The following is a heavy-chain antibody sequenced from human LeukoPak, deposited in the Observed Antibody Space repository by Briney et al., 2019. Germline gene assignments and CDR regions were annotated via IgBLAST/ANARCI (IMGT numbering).Heavy chain of an antibody. CDR2: LRYDGSNK. D-gene: IGHD5-18*01. CDR3: ARMGRLWGSYYFDY. CDR1: GFTITSYG. J-gene: IGHJ4*02. Sequence: GGSLRLSCAASGFTITSYGMHWVRQAPGKGLEWVAFLRYDGSNKYYTDSVKGRFTISRDNSKNTLYLQMNSLRAEDTAVYYCARMGRLWGSYYFDYWGPGTLVTVSS. V-gene: IGHV3-30*02.